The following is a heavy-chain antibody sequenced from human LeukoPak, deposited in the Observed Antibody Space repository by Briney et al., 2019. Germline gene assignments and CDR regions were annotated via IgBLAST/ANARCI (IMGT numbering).Heavy chain of an antibody. J-gene: IGHJ4*02. CDR2: ISASDGTT. V-gene: IGHV1-18*01. CDR1: GYSFSIYG. D-gene: IGHD4-17*01. CDR3: ARCGAAVTTHFSH. Sequence: ASVKVSCKACGYSFSIYGITWARQAPGQGLEYLGWISASDGTTNYAQKVQDRVTMTTDTSTSTAYLELRSLRSEDTAVYYCARCGAAVTTHFSHWGQGTLVTVSS.